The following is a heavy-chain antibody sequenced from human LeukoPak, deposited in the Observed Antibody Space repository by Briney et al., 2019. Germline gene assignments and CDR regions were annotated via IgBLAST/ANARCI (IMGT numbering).Heavy chain of an antibody. CDR3: AKSSDDFWSGYRYYYYNGMDV. D-gene: IGHD3-3*01. CDR1: GFTFDNYA. CDR2: ISWNGFGI. Sequence: PGGSLRLSCAASGFTFDNYAMHWVRQAPGKGLEWVSGISWNGFGIGYADSVKGRFTISRDSAKNSLYLQMNSLRAKDTALYYCAKSSDDFWSGYRYYYYNGMDVWGQGTTVTVSS. J-gene: IGHJ6*02. V-gene: IGHV3-9*01.